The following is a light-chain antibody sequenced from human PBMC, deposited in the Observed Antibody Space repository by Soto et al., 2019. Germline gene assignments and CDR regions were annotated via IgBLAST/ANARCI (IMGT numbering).Light chain of an antibody. J-gene: IGLJ1*01. CDR3: SSYAANNRV. V-gene: IGLV2-8*01. CDR1: SNDVANYNS. CDR2: EVT. Sequence: QSSLTQPPSAAVSPGQSVTISCTGTSNDVANYNSVDWYQQHPGKAPKVIIYEVTKRPSGVPDRFSGSKSGNTASLTVSGLQAEDEADYYCSSYAANNRVFGTGTKVTVL.